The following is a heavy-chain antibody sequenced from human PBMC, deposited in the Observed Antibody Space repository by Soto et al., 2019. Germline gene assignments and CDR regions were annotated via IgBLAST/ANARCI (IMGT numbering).Heavy chain of an antibody. V-gene: IGHV4-59*01. J-gene: IGHJ4*02. CDR1: GGSISSYY. Sequence: KASETLSLTCTVSGGSISSYYWSWIRQPPGKGLEWIGYIYYSGSTNYNPSLKSRVTISVDTSKNQFSLKLSSVTAADTAVYYCAVNRDGYNLYYFDYWGQGTLVTVSS. CDR3: AVNRDGYNLYYFDY. D-gene: IGHD5-12*01. CDR2: IYYSGST.